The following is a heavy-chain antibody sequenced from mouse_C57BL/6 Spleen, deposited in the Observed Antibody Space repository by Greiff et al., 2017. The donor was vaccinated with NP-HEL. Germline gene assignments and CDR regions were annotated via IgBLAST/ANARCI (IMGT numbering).Heavy chain of an antibody. CDR1: GYTFTDYY. CDR2: INPNNGGT. Sequence: VQLQQSGPELVKPGASVKISCKASGYTFTDYYMNWVKQSHGKSLEWIGDINPNNGGTSYNQKFKGKATLTVDKSSSTAYMELRSLTSEDSAVYYCARRAVVATDDYWGQGTTLTVSS. J-gene: IGHJ2*01. D-gene: IGHD1-1*01. CDR3: ARRAVVATDDY. V-gene: IGHV1-26*01.